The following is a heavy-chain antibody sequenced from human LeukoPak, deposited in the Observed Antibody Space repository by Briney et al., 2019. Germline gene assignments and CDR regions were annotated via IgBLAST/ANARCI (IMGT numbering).Heavy chain of an antibody. Sequence: SVKVSCKASGGTFSSYAISWVRKAPGQGLEWMGGIIPIFGTANYAQKFQGRVTITADESTSTAYMELSSLRSEDTAVYYCARFPSYGDYRFFDYWGQGTLVTVSS. CDR2: IIPIFGTA. D-gene: IGHD4-17*01. CDR1: GGTFSSYA. J-gene: IGHJ4*02. V-gene: IGHV1-69*13. CDR3: ARFPSYGDYRFFDY.